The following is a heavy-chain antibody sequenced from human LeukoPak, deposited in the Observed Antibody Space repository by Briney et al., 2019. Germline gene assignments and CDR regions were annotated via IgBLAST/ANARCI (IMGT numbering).Heavy chain of an antibody. V-gene: IGHV3-20*04. Sequence: GGSLRLSRAASGFTFDDYGMSWVRQAPGKGLEWVSGINWNGGSTTYADSVKGRFTIPRDNAKNSLYLQINSLRAEDTAFYYCARLYCSSTSCYPLGDYWGQGTLVTVSS. J-gene: IGHJ4*02. CDR3: ARLYCSSTSCYPLGDY. CDR2: INWNGGST. CDR1: GFTFDDYG. D-gene: IGHD2-2*01.